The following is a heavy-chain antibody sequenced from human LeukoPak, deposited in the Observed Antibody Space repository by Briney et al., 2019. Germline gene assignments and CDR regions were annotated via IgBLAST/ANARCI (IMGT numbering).Heavy chain of an antibody. CDR3: ARWGLVVPDNLPGYYYGMVV. J-gene: IGHJ6*02. CDR1: GGSFNNYY. V-gene: IGHV4-59*01. D-gene: IGHD2-2*01. Sequence: SETLSLTCNVSGGSFNNYYWNWIRRPPGKGLEWIGYIYYSGTTNYNPSLKSRVTISVDTSKNQVSLKLSSVTAADTAVHYCARWGLVVPDNLPGYYYGMVVWGQGTTVTVSS. CDR2: IYYSGTT.